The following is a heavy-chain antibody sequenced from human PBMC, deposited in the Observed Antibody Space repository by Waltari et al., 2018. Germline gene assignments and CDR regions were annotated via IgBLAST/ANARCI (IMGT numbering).Heavy chain of an antibody. V-gene: IGHV4-38-2*02. CDR3: ARDYSSGWFYFDY. CDR2: IYHSVST. D-gene: IGHD6-19*01. J-gene: IGHJ4*02. Sequence: QVQLQESGPGLVKPSETLSLTCAVSGYSISSGYYWGWIRQPPGKGLEWIGSIYHSVSTYYNPSLKSRVTISVDTSKNQFSLKLSSVTAADTAVYYCARDYSSGWFYFDYWGQGTLVTVSS. CDR1: GYSISSGYY.